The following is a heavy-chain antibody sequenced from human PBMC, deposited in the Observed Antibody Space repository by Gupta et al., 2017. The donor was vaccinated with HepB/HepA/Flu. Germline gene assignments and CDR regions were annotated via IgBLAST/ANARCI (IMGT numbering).Heavy chain of an antibody. V-gene: IGHV3-48*02. D-gene: IGHD2-2*02. Sequence: EVQLVESGGGLVQPGGSLRLSCAASGFTFRTYNMNWVRQAPGKGLEWISYISSTLGTIYYADSVKGRFTISRDNDKNSLYLQMNSLRDDDTAVYYCARDCSSTSCYTLAYWGQGTLVTVSS. CDR3: ARDCSSTSCYTLAY. J-gene: IGHJ4*02. CDR2: ISSTLGTI. CDR1: GFTFRTYN.